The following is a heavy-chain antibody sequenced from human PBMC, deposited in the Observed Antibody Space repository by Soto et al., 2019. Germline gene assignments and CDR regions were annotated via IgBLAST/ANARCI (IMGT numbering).Heavy chain of an antibody. D-gene: IGHD6-19*01. CDR1: GFTFSSYA. CDR2: ISYDGSNK. J-gene: IGHJ3*02. V-gene: IGHV3-30-3*01. Sequence: GGSLRLSCAASGFTFSSYAMHWVRQAPGKGLEWVAVISYDGSNKYYADSVKGRFNISRDNSKNTLYLQMNSLRAEDTAVYYCARGGSRYSSGWYGAFDIWGQGTMVTVSS. CDR3: ARGGSRYSSGWYGAFDI.